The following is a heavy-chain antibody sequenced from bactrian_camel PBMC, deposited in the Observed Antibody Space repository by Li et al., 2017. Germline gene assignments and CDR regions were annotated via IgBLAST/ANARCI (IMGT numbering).Heavy chain of an antibody. J-gene: IGHJ4*01. CDR2: VDSDGTIS. V-gene: IGHV3S31*01. CDR1: EYAINTYA. Sequence: VQLVESGGGSVQVGGSLRLECRTSEYAINTYAMGWFRRQAPNRAPEGLASVDSDGTISYADSVKGRFTVSRDHAQATLDLEMNSLKPEDTAMYYCAYDLPRYCDLKVVTTRTRKYGQGTQVTVS. D-gene: IGHD2*01.